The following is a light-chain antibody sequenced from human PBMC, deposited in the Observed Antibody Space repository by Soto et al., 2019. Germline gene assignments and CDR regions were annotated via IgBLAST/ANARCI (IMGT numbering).Light chain of an antibody. J-gene: IGLJ1*01. CDR3: CSYAGSSPPYV. CDR2: EGS. V-gene: IGLV2-23*01. CDR1: SSDVGSYNL. Sequence: QSALTQPASVSGSPGQSITISCTGTSSDVGSYNLVSWYQQHPGKAPKLMIYEGSKRPSGVSNRFSGSKSGNTASLTISGLQAEDEADYYCCSYAGSSPPYVFGPGTRSPS.